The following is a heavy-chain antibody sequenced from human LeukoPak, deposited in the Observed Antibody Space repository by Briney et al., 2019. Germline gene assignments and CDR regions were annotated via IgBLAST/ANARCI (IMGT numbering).Heavy chain of an antibody. CDR2: ISYDGSNK. V-gene: IGHV3-30-3*01. CDR1: GFTFSSYA. J-gene: IGHJ4*02. CDR3: ARVGFGELLSPSFDY. Sequence: PGGSLRLSCAASGFTFSSYAMHWVRQAPGKGLEWVAVISYDGSNKYYADSVKGRFTISRDNSKNTLYLQMNSLRAEDTAVYYCARVGFGELLSPSFDYWGQGTLVTVSS. D-gene: IGHD3-10*01.